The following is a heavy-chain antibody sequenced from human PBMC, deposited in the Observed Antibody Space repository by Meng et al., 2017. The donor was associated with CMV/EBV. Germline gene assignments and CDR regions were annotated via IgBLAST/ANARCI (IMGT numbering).Heavy chain of an antibody. D-gene: IGHD3-22*01. Sequence: SGFPFDAYTMHWVRQAPGKGLEWVSLISWDGGSTYYADSVKGRFTISRDNSKNSLYLQMNSLRTEDTALYYCAKESDSSGYYSYFDYWGQGTLVTVSS. CDR2: ISWDGGST. V-gene: IGHV3-43*01. CDR3: AKESDSSGYYSYFDY. J-gene: IGHJ4*02. CDR1: GFPFDAYT.